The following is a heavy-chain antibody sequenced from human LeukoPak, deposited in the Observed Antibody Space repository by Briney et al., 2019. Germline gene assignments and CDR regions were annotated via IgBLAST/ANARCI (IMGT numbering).Heavy chain of an antibody. Sequence: SETLSLTCAVYGGSFRGYYWSWIRQPPGKGLEWIGEINHSGSTDYNPSLKSRVTISVDTSKNQFSLKLSSVTAADTAVYYCARGLCRSSHYDFWSGYSCPNWFDPWGQGTLVTVFS. CDR2: INHSGST. CDR3: ARGLCRSSHYDFWSGYSCPNWFDP. CDR1: GGSFRGYY. V-gene: IGHV4-34*01. J-gene: IGHJ5*02. D-gene: IGHD3-3*01.